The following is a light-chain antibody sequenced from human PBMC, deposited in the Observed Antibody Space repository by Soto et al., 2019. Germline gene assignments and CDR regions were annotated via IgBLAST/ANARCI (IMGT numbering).Light chain of an antibody. Sequence: DIQMTQSPSFLSASLGDRVTITCRASQTISSFLYWYQQRPGKAPKLLIYATSNLHSGVPSRFSGAGSGTDFTLTINSLQPEDFATYYCQQSHSTPYTFGQGTKVDIK. CDR3: QQSHSTPYT. V-gene: IGKV1-39*01. CDR2: ATS. J-gene: IGKJ2*01. CDR1: QTISSF.